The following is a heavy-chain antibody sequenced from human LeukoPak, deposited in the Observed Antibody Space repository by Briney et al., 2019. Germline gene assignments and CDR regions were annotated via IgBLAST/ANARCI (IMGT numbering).Heavy chain of an antibody. D-gene: IGHD1-26*01. CDR2: INPNSGDT. V-gene: IGHV1-2*02. CDR3: ARDGSVGAWDFDY. J-gene: IGHJ4*02. Sequence: ASVKVSCKASGYTFTGYYMHWVRQAPGQGLEWMGWINPNSGDTNYAQKFQGRVTMTRDTSISTAYMELSRLRSDDTAVYYCARDGSVGAWDFDYWGQGTLVTVSP. CDR1: GYTFTGYY.